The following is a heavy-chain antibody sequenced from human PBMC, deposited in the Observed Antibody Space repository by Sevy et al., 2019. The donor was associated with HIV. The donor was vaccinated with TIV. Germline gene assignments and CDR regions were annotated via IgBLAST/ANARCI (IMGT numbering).Heavy chain of an antibody. J-gene: IGHJ6*02. CDR1: GGSIGHYS. Sequence: SETLSLTCTVSGGSIGHYSWSWIRQPPGKGLEWIAYVYYTGSTNYNPSLKGRVTIALDTPKNQFSLNLSSLTAADTAVYYCVRQGGLVDYGMDVWGQGTTVTVSS. CDR2: VYYTGST. D-gene: IGHD1-26*01. CDR3: VRQGGLVDYGMDV. V-gene: IGHV4-59*01.